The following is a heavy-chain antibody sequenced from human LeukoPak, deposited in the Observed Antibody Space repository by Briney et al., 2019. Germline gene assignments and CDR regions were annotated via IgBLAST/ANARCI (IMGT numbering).Heavy chain of an antibody. CDR1: GGSISSYY. J-gene: IGHJ4*02. CDR2: IYYSGST. CDR3: ARFTGLRSFDY. V-gene: IGHV4-59*01. Sequence: SETLSLTCTVSGGSISSYYWSWIRQPPGKGLEWIGYIYYSGSTNYNPSLKSRVTISVDTSKNQFSLKLSSVTAADTAVYYCARFTGLRSFDYWAREPWSPSPQ. D-gene: IGHD5-12*01.